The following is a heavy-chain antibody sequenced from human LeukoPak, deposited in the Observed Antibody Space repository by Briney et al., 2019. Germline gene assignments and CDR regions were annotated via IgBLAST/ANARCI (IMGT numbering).Heavy chain of an antibody. V-gene: IGHV3-33*01. CDR2: IWYDASNK. CDR3: VRGVGVSRFNYFDP. J-gene: IGHJ5*02. CDR1: GFTFSSFG. D-gene: IGHD1-26*01. Sequence: GRSLTLSCAASGFTFSSFGMHWVRQAPGKGLEWVAVIWYDASNKYYADSVKGRFTISRDNSKNTLYLQMNSLRDDDTDVYYCVRGVGVSRFNYFDPWGQGTLVTVSS.